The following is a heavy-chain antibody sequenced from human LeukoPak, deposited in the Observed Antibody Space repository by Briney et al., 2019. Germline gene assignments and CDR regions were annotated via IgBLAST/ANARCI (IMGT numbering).Heavy chain of an antibody. D-gene: IGHD2-15*01. CDR2: IYYSGST. CDR3: ARARTCSYCNYMDV. J-gene: IGHJ6*03. V-gene: IGHV4-59*01. CDR1: GGSISSYY. Sequence: KTSETLSLTCTVSGGSISSYYWSWIRQPPGKGLEWIGYIYYSGSTNYNPSLKSRVTISVDTSKNQFSLKLSSVTAADTAVYYCARARTCSYCNYMDVWGKGTTVTVSS.